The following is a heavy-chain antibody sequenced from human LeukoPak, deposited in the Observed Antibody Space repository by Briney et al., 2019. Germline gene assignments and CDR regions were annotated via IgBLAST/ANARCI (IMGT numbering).Heavy chain of an antibody. CDR2: IIPIFGTA. Sequence: GASVKVSCKASGGTFGSYAISWVRQAPGQGLEWMGGIIPIFGTANYAQKFQGRVTITADKSTSTAYMELSSLRSEDTAVYYCARANQLERPYYYYYMDVWGKGTTVTVSS. CDR1: GGTFGSYA. D-gene: IGHD1-1*01. V-gene: IGHV1-69*06. J-gene: IGHJ6*03. CDR3: ARANQLERPYYYYYMDV.